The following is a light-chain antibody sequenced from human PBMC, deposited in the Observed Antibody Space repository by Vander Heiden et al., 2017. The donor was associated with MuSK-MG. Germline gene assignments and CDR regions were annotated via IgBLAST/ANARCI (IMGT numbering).Light chain of an antibody. CDR2: RNN. CDR1: SSNIGSNY. Sequence: QSVLTQPPSASGTPGQRVTISCSGSSSNIGSNYVYWYQQPPGPAPKLLIYRNNQRPSGVPDRFSGSKYGTSASPAISGLRAEDEADYYCAAWDDSRSGRVFGGGTKLTVL. V-gene: IGLV1-47*01. J-gene: IGLJ3*02. CDR3: AAWDDSRSGRV.